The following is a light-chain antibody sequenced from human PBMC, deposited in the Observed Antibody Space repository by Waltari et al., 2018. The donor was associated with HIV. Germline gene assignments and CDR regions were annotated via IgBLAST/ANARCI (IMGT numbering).Light chain of an antibody. V-gene: IGLV1-40*01. CDR1: RTHSREAHD. CDR2: GNT. Sequence: QPVPTPTTSASGAPGQRDTLHASGRRTHSREAHDAHRHQQLPGTAPKLLIYGNTNRPSGVSDRFSGSKSGTSASLAITGLQAEDEADYYCQSYDSRQSGFWVFGGGTTLTVL. CDR3: QSYDSRQSGFWV. J-gene: IGLJ3*02.